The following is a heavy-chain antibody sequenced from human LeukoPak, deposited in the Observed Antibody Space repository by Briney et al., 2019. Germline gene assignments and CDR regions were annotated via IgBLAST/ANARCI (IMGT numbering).Heavy chain of an antibody. Sequence: GGSLRLSCAASGFTFSSYAMSWVRQAPGKGLGWVSAISGSGGSTYYADSVKGRFTISRDNSKNTLYLQMNSLRAEDTAVYYCAKETGYSSSWYWFDPWGQGTLVTVSS. D-gene: IGHD6-13*01. V-gene: IGHV3-23*01. CDR1: GFTFSSYA. CDR2: ISGSGGST. J-gene: IGHJ5*02. CDR3: AKETGYSSSWYWFDP.